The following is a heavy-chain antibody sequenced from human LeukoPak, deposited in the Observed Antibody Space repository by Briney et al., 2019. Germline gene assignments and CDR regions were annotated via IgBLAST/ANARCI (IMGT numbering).Heavy chain of an antibody. V-gene: IGHV3-53*01. J-gene: IGHJ4*02. CDR2: VYSDGST. Sequence: GGPLRLSCAASGFTVRTYHMSWVRLAPGKGLEWVSVVYSDGSTYYADSVKGRFTISRDNSKNTLYLQMNSLRAEDTAVYYCARGWSLVTAMTYWDQGTLVTVSS. CDR1: GFTVRTYH. D-gene: IGHD2-21*02. CDR3: ARGWSLVTAMTY.